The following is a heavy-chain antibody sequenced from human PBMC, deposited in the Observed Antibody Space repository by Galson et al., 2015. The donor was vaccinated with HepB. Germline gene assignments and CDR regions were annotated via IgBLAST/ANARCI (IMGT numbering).Heavy chain of an antibody. V-gene: IGHV3-48*01. Sequence: SLRLSCAASGFTFSSYSMNWVRQAPGKGLEWVSYISSSSSTIYYADSVKGRFTISRDNAKNSLYLQMNSLRAEDTAVYYCARGDIVVVVAAEGFDYWGQGTLVTVSS. CDR2: ISSSSSTI. J-gene: IGHJ4*02. CDR1: GFTFSSYS. CDR3: ARGDIVVVVAAEGFDY. D-gene: IGHD2-15*01.